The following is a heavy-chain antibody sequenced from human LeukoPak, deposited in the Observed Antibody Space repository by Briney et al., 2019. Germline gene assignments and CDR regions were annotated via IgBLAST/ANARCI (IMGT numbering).Heavy chain of an antibody. CDR3: ARLTGYSYGYFDY. CDR2: IYYSGST. CDR1: GGSISSYY. J-gene: IGHJ4*02. Sequence: SETLSLTCTVSGGSISSYYWSWIRQPPGKGLEWIGYIYYSGSTNYNPSLKSRVTILVDTSRNQFSLKLSSVTAADTAVYYCARLTGYSYGYFDYWGQGTLVTVSS. D-gene: IGHD5-18*01. V-gene: IGHV4-59*08.